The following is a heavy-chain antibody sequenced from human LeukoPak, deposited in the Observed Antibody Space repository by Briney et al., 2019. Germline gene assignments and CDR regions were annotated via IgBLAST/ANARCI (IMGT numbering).Heavy chain of an antibody. V-gene: IGHV3-7*01. Sequence: GGSLRLSCAASAFTFTNYAMHWVRQAPGKGLEWVANIKQDGSEKYYVDSVKGRFTISRDNAKNSLYLQMNSLRAEDTAVYYCAREVPGAFQHWGQGTLVTVSS. CDR3: AREVPGAFQH. J-gene: IGHJ1*01. CDR2: IKQDGSEK. D-gene: IGHD3-10*01. CDR1: AFTFTNYA.